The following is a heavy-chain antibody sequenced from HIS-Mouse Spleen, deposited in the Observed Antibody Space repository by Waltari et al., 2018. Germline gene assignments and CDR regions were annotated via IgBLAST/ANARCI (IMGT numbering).Heavy chain of an antibody. CDR3: AREIPYSSSWYDWYFEL. Sequence: QLQLQESGPGLGKPSETLSLTCTVSGGSISSSSYYWGWIRQPPGEGLEWIGSFYYSGGTYDNPACKSRVTISVEASKNQCYRRLSSVTGAYTAEYYCAREIPYSSSWYDWYFELWGRGTLVTVAS. D-gene: IGHD6-13*01. CDR1: GGSISSSSYY. CDR2: FYYSGGT. V-gene: IGHV4-39*07. J-gene: IGHJ2*01.